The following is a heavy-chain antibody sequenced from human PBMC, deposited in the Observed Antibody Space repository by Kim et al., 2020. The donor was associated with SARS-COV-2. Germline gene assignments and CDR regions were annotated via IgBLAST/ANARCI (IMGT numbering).Heavy chain of an antibody. J-gene: IGHJ4*02. CDR2: VAYDGKNK. V-gene: IGHV3-30*18. CDR3: AKDVRAEAAAQDH. D-gene: IGHD2-15*01. Sequence: GGSLRLSCVASGFSFSRHGMHWLRLAPGKGLEWVAVVAYDGKNKFYSDSVKGRFTISRDNFENTVYLQMNSLRPEDTAIYYCAKDVRAEAAAQDHWGQGTLVTVSS. CDR1: GFSFSRHG.